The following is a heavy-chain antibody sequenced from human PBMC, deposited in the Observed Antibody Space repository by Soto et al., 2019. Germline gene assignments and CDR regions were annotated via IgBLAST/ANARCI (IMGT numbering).Heavy chain of an antibody. J-gene: IGHJ5*02. Sequence: EVQLVETGGGLIQPGGSLRLSCAASGCTVSSNYMSWVRQAPGKGLEWVSVIYSGGSTYYADSVKGRFTISRDNSKNTLYLQMNSLRAEDTAVYYCAREGGGSYFGGWFDPWGQGTLVTVSS. CDR1: GCTVSSNY. D-gene: IGHD1-26*01. V-gene: IGHV3-53*02. CDR3: AREGGGSYFGGWFDP. CDR2: IYSGGST.